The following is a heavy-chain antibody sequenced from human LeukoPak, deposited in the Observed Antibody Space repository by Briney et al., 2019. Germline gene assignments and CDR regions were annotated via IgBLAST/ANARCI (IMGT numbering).Heavy chain of an antibody. V-gene: IGHV3-74*01. J-gene: IGHJ4*02. CDR2: IQADGSVT. Sequence: GGSLRLSCVVSGFTFSEYWMHWVRQVPGKGLVWLAYIQADGSVTSYADSVRGRFTISRDNAQNTLYLQMNSLRVEDTAVYYCASWPVGWYGEDSWGQGTLVTVSS. CDR3: ASWPVGWYGEDS. CDR1: GFTFSEYW. D-gene: IGHD6-19*01.